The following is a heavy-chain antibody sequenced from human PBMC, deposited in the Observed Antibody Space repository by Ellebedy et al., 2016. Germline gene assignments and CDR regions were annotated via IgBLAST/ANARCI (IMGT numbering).Heavy chain of an antibody. CDR1: GFTFSSYA. CDR3: ARDLHYGSYHDY. V-gene: IGHV3-30-3*01. CDR2: ISYDGSNK. J-gene: IGHJ4*02. Sequence: GGSLRLXXAASGFTFSSYAMHWVRQAPGKGLEWVAVISYDGSNKYYADSVKGRFTISRDNSKNTLYLQMNSLRAEDTAVYYCARDLHYGSYHDYWGQGTLVTVSS. D-gene: IGHD1-26*01.